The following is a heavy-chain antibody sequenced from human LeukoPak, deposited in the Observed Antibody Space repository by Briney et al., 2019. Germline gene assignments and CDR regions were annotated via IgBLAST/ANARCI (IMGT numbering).Heavy chain of an antibody. J-gene: IGHJ3*02. CDR2: ISYDGSNK. CDR1: GFTFSSYA. V-gene: IGHV3-30-3*01. D-gene: IGHD6-13*01. CDR3: ARERSSWTWRGAFDI. Sequence: GGSLRLSCAASGFTFSSYAMHWVRQAPGKGLEWVAVISYDGSNKYYADSVKGRFTISRDNSKNTLYLQMNSLRAEDTAVYYCARERSSWTWRGAFDIWGQGTMVTVSS.